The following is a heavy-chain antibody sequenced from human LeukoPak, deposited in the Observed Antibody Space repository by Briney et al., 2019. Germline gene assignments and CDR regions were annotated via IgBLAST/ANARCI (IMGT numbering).Heavy chain of an antibody. CDR3: AKDLGYNDH. D-gene: IGHD5-18*01. CDR2: ISGSGGST. V-gene: IGHV3-23*01. Sequence: GGSLRLSCAASGFTFSNYAMSWVRQAPGKGLEWVSGISGSGGSTNYADSVKGRFTISRDNSRNTLYLQMNSLRAEDTAVYYCAKDLGYNDHWGQGTLVSVSS. J-gene: IGHJ4*02. CDR1: GFTFSNYA.